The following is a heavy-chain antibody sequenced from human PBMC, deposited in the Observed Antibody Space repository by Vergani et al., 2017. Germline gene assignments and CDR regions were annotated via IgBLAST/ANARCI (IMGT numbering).Heavy chain of an antibody. CDR1: GFTFSSYA. V-gene: IGHV3-23*01. CDR2: NSGSGGST. J-gene: IGHJ3*02. D-gene: IGHD5-18*01. CDR3: AKDSGYSYGYGAFDI. Sequence: EVQLLESGGGLVQPGGSLRLSCAASGFTFSSYAMSWVRQAPGKGLEWVSANSGSGGSTYYADSVKGRFTIARDNSKNTLYLQMNSLRAEDTAVYYCAKDSGYSYGYGAFDIWGQGTMVTVSS.